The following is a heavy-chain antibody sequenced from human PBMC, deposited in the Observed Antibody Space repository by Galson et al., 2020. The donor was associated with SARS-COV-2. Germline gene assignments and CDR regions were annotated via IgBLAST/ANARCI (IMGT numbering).Heavy chain of an antibody. D-gene: IGHD3-10*01. V-gene: IGHV1-3*01. J-gene: IGHJ3*02. CDR3: ARDAVLLWFGELYPDAFDI. CDR1: GYTFTSYA. Sequence: ASVKVSCKASGYTFTSYAMHWVRQAPGQRLEWMGWINAGNGNTKYSQKFQGRVTITRDTSASTAYMELSSLRSEDTAVYYCARDAVLLWFGELYPDAFDIWGQGTMVTVSS. CDR2: INAGNGNT.